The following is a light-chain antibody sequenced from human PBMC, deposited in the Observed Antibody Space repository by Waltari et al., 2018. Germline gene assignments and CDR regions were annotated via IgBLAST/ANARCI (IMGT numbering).Light chain of an antibody. V-gene: IGKV4-1*01. Sequence: DIVMTQSPDSLAVSRGERATINCKSSQSVFYSPNNNNYLSWYQQKPGQPPKLLICWASSRVSGVPDRFSGSGSDTDFTLTFSSLQAEYVALYFCQQYYGSPFTFGGWTKVDIK. CDR1: QSVFYSPNNNNY. J-gene: IGKJ4*01. CDR3: QQYYGSPFT. CDR2: WAS.